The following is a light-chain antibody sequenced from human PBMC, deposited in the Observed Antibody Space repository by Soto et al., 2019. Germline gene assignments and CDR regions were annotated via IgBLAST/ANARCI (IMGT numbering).Light chain of an antibody. CDR2: TVS. CDR1: QGIGNN. J-gene: IGKJ5*01. Sequence: DIRWTQSPSLLSASVGDRVTIACRASQGIGNNLAWYQGKPGKAPKLLIYTVSTLQSGVPSRFSGSGSGTEFSLTISSLQAEDFATYYCQQLNSYPITFGQGTRLEIK. V-gene: IGKV1-9*01. CDR3: QQLNSYPIT.